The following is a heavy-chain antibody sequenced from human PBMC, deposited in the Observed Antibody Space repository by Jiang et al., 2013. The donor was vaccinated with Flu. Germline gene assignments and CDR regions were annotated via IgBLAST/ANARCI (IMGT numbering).Heavy chain of an antibody. J-gene: IGHJ4*02. V-gene: IGHV4-59*09. CDR3: ARGGALGVVTAITGKKNFDY. Sequence: PSLKSRVTISVDTSNNQFSLKLSSVTAADTAVYYCARGGALGVVTAITGKKNFDYWGQGTLVTVSS. D-gene: IGHD2-21*02.